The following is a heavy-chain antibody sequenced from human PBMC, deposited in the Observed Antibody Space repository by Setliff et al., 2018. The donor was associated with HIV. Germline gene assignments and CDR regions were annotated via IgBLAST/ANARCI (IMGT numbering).Heavy chain of an antibody. J-gene: IGHJ3*02. D-gene: IGHD3-3*02. CDR2: INPGGGDR. Sequence: ASVKVSCKSSGYTFTNYHITWVRQAPGQGXXXXGSINPGGGDRGYARKFKDRVTMTRDTSTSTVYMELRSLRSEDTAVYYCARNKGSGIFSVSAIVSDAFDIWGQGTMVTVSS. V-gene: IGHV1-46*03. CDR3: ARNKGSGIFSVSAIVSDAFDI. CDR1: GYTFTNYH.